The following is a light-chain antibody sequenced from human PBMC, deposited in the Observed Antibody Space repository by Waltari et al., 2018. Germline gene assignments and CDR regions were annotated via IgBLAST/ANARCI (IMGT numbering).Light chain of an antibody. CDR2: GVN. Sequence: QSVLTQPPSVSGAPGQRVTISCPGSWSNIGDGYDVHWYPQLPGKAPTLLVYGVNTRPPGVPDRFFGSKSGTSASLAIPGLQPEDEADYYCQSYDTSLGVVFGGGTKLTVL. CDR3: QSYDTSLGVV. V-gene: IGLV1-40*01. CDR1: WSNIGDGYD. J-gene: IGLJ2*01.